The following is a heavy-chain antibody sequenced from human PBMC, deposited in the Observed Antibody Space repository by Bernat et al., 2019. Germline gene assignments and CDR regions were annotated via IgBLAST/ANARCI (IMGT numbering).Heavy chain of an antibody. V-gene: IGHV1-69*06. CDR2: IIPIFGTA. Sequence: QVQLVQSGAEVKKPGSSVKVSCKASGGTFSSYAISWVRQASGQGLEWMGGIIPIFGTANYAQKIQGRGTITADKSTSTAYMELSSLRSEDTAMYYCARCIAARSVWYFDLWGRGTLVTVSS. J-gene: IGHJ2*01. CDR1: GGTFSSYA. D-gene: IGHD6-6*01. CDR3: ARCIAARSVWYFDL.